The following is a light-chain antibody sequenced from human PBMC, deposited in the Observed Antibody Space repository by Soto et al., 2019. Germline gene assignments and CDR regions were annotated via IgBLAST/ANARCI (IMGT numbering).Light chain of an antibody. J-gene: IGLJ2*01. V-gene: IGLV1-44*01. CDR2: SSN. CDR1: SSNIGSNS. CDR3: AAWDYSLNGVV. Sequence: QSVLTQPPSVSGTPGQRVTISCSGSSSNIGSNSVNWYQQLPGTAPKLLMYSSNQRPSGVPDRVSGSKSGTSASLAISGLQSEDEADYYCAAWDYSLNGVVFGGGTKLTVL.